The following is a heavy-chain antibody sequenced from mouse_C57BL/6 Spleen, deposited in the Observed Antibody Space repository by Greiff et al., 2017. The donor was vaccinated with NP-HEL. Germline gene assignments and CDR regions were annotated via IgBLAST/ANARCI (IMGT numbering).Heavy chain of an antibody. D-gene: IGHD1-1*01. V-gene: IGHV14-4*01. Sequence: EVKLVESGAELVRPGASVKLSCTASGFNIKDDYMHWVKQRPEQGLEWIGWIDPENGDTEYASKFQGKATITADTSSNTAYLQLSSLTSEDTAVYFIYYYGSSGAYWGQGTLVTVSA. CDR2: IDPENGDT. J-gene: IGHJ3*01. CDR3: YYYGSSGAY. CDR1: GFNIKDDY.